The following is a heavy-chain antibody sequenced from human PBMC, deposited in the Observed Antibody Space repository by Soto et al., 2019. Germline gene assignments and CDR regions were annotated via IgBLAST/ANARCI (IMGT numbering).Heavy chain of an antibody. Sequence: SGPTLVNPTQTLTLTCTFCGFSFSTAGEAVGWIRQPPGGALEWLALVYWNDDKRFSPSLKTRLTITGDTSKNQVVLSLTNVDPGDTATYFCAHSDGGYEIIYFDFWGQGTPVTVSS. CDR1: GFSFSTAGEA. D-gene: IGHD5-12*01. V-gene: IGHV2-5*01. CDR3: AHSDGGYEIIYFDF. CDR2: VYWNDDK. J-gene: IGHJ4*02.